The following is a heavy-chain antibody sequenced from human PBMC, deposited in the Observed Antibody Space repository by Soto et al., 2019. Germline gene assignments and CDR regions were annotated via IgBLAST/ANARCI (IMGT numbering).Heavy chain of an antibody. D-gene: IGHD1-1*01. Sequence: SETLSLTCTVSGGSISSSSYYWGRIRQPPGKGLEWIGSIYYSGSTYYNQSLKSRVTISVDTAKNQFSLKLSSVTAADAAMYFCARDMANCRYATSTFDYWGQGTLVTVSS. CDR3: ARDMANCRYATSTFDY. CDR2: IYYSGST. J-gene: IGHJ4*02. CDR1: GGSISSSSYY. V-gene: IGHV4-39*07.